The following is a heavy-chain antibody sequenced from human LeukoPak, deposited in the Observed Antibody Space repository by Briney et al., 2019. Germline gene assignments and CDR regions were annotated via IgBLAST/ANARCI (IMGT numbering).Heavy chain of an antibody. CDR3: TTLYYYDSSGMPTNDY. V-gene: IGHV3-15*01. CDR2: IKSKTDGGTT. D-gene: IGHD3-22*01. Sequence: GGSLRLSCAASGFTFSNAWMSWVRQAPGKGPEWVGRIKSKTDGGTTDYAAPVKGRFTISRDDSKNTLYLQMNSLKTEDTAVYYCTTLYYYDSSGMPTNDYWGQGTLVTVSS. CDR1: GFTFSNAW. J-gene: IGHJ4*02.